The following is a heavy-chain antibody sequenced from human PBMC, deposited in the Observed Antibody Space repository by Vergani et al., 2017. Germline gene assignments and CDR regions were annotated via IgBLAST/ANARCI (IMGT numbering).Heavy chain of an antibody. Sequence: EVQLVESGGGLVQPGRSLRLSCTASGFTFGDYAMSWVRQAPGKGLEWVGFIRSKAYGGTTEYAASVKGRFTISRDDSKSIAYLQMNSLKTEDTAVYNCTRGWPIGIVVVSTVDFDYWGQGTLVTVSS. D-gene: IGHD3-22*01. CDR3: TRGWPIGIVVVSTVDFDY. V-gene: IGHV3-49*04. CDR1: GFTFGDYA. CDR2: IRSKAYGGTT. J-gene: IGHJ4*02.